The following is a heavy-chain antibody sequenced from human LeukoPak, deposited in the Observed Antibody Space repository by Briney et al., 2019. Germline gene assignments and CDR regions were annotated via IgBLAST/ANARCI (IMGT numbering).Heavy chain of an antibody. CDR3: ARKATKRGWFDP. Sequence: SETLSLTCTVSGGSISSGGYYWSWIRQHPGKGLEWIGYIYYSGSTYYNPSLKSRVTISVDTSKYQFSLKLSSVTAAATAVYYCARKATKRGWFDPWGQRPLVTVSS. D-gene: IGHD5-12*01. V-gene: IGHV4-31*03. J-gene: IGHJ5*02. CDR1: GGSISSGGYY. CDR2: IYYSGST.